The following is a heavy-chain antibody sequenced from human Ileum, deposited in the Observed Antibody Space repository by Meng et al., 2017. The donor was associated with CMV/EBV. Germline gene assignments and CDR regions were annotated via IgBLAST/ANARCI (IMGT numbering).Heavy chain of an antibody. CDR1: GFTFSNNA. CDR3: ARDSRRTGEGAFEY. J-gene: IGHJ4*02. D-gene: IGHD7-27*01. Sequence: VRLRELGGAEVRPWGPHSLSCAAPGFTFSNNAMHWVRQAPGKGLEWVAVISSDGSNKYNTDSVKGQFTISRDNSKNMLYLQMNSLGAEDTAVYYCARDSRRTGEGAFEYWGQGTLVTVSS. V-gene: IGHV3-30-3*01. CDR2: ISSDGSNK.